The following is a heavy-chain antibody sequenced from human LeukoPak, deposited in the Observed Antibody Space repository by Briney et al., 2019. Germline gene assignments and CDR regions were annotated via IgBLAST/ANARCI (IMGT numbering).Heavy chain of an antibody. CDR2: ISGGGGGT. D-gene: IGHD3-22*01. Sequence: PGGSLRLSCAVSGITLSSYAMSWVRQAPGKGLEWFAGISGGGGGTNYADSVKGRFTISRDNPKNTLYLQMNNLRADDTAVYFCAKRGVVIRVILVGFHKEAYYFDSWGQGALVTVSS. CDR3: AKRGVVIRVILVGFHKEAYYFDS. J-gene: IGHJ4*02. V-gene: IGHV3-23*01. CDR1: GITLSSYA.